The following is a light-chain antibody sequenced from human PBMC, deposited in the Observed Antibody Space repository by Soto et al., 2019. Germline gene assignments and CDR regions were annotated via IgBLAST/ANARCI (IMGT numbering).Light chain of an antibody. J-gene: IGKJ1*01. CDR1: QSVSNNY. CDR3: QQYGSSGT. V-gene: IGKV3-20*01. Sequence: EIVLTQSPCTLSLSPVERSTLSCRASQSVSNNYLAWYQQKPGQAPRLLIYGASSRATGIPDRFSGSGSGTDFTLTISRLEPEDFAVYYCQQYGSSGTFGQGTKVDIK. CDR2: GAS.